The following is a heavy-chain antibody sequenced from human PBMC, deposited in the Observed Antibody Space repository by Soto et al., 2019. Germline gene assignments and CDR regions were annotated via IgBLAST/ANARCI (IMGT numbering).Heavy chain of an antibody. CDR3: ARDYREITFGGAPDAFDI. D-gene: IGHD3-16*01. Sequence: QVQLVQSGAEVKKPGASVKVSCKASGYTFTSYGISWVRQAPGQGLEWMGWISAYHGNTNYAQKLQGRVTMTTDTSTSTAYMELRSLRSDDTAVDYCARDYREITFGGAPDAFDIWGQGTMVTVSS. CDR1: GYTFTSYG. J-gene: IGHJ3*02. CDR2: ISAYHGNT. V-gene: IGHV1-18*04.